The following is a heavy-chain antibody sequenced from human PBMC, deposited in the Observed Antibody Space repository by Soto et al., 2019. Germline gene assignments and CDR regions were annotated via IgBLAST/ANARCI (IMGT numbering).Heavy chain of an antibody. J-gene: IGHJ4*02. V-gene: IGHV3-53*01. D-gene: IGHD5-12*01. CDR3: SRDHTSAGYDF. Sequence: SGGSLRLSCAASGFSVNNIYMSWVRQAPGKGLEWVSTISDGGRTYYSDSVKGRFTVSRDSSKNTLSLHMSSLRVEDTAVYYCSRDHTSAGYDFRGPGTLVTVSS. CDR1: GFSVNNIY. CDR2: ISDGGRT.